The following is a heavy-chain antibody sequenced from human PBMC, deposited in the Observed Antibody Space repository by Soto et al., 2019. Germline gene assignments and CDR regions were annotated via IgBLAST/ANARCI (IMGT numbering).Heavy chain of an antibody. CDR1: GYTFYSHS. V-gene: IGHV1-18*01. J-gene: IGHJ6*02. D-gene: IGHD5-18*01. CDR2: ISADNINT. Sequence: QAQLVQSGAEVKKPGASVKVSCKASGYTFYSHSISWVRQAPGQGLEWMGRISADNINTKYAQKFRGRVTMTTDTSTSTVYMELRNLSSDDTAVYYCARCIQEDYYYGMDVWGQGTTVTVSS. CDR3: ARCIQEDYYYGMDV.